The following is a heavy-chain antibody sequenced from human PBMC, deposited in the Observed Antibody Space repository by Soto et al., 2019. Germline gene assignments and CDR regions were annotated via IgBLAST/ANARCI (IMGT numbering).Heavy chain of an antibody. D-gene: IGHD3-10*01. J-gene: IGHJ4*02. Sequence: ASETLSLTCTVSGGSISSGGYYWSWIRQHPGKGLEWIGYIYYSGSTYYNPSLKSRVTISVDTSKNQFSLKLSSVTAADTAVYYCAGLLWFGELNRKFPAPDYWGQGTLVTVSS. V-gene: IGHV4-31*03. CDR3: AGLLWFGELNRKFPAPDY. CDR1: GGSISSGGYY. CDR2: IYYSGST.